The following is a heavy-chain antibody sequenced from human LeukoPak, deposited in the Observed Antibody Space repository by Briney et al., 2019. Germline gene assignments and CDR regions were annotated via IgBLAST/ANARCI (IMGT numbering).Heavy chain of an antibody. CDR1: GYSFFNTG. V-gene: IGHV1-18*01. J-gene: IGHJ5*02. CDR2: VSTYTGNT. CDR3: GRDEDIPTYPNWIET. D-gene: IGHD2-2*03. Sequence: GASVKVSCKASGYSFFNTGITWVRQAPGQGPEWIGWVSTYTGNTNYAEKVQGRVTMTTDTSTDTAYMELRSLISDDTAVYYCGRDEDIPTYPNWIETWRQGTLVTVSS.